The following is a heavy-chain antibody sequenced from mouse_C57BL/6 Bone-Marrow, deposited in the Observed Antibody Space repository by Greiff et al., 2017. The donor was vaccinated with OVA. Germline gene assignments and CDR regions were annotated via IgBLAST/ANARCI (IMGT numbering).Heavy chain of an antibody. Sequence: EVKVEESGPGLVKPSQSLSLTCSVTGYSITSGYYWNWIRQFPGNKLEWMGYISYDGSNNYNPSLKNRISITRDTSKNQFFLKLNSVTTEDTATYYCARDLGRQLRPHWYFDVWGTGTTVTGSS. V-gene: IGHV3-6*01. CDR3: ARDLGRQLRPHWYFDV. CDR2: ISYDGSN. CDR1: GYSITSGYY. J-gene: IGHJ1*03. D-gene: IGHD3-2*02.